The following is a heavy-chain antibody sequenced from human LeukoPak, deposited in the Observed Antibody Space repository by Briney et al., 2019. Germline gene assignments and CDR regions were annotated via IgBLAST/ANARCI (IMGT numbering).Heavy chain of an antibody. J-gene: IGHJ4*02. CDR1: GFTFSSYG. V-gene: IGHV3-30*18. Sequence: GGSLRLSCAASGFTFSSYGMHWVRQAPGKGLEWVAVISYDGSNKYYADSVKGRFTISRDNSKNTLYLQMNSLRAEDTAVYYCANIRSGYRYYFDYWGQGTLVTVSS. CDR3: ANIRSGYRYYFDY. CDR2: ISYDGSNK. D-gene: IGHD3-10*01.